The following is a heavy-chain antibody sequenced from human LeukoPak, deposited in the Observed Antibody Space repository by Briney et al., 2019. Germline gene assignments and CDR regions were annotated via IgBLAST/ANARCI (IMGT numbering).Heavy chain of an antibody. CDR3: AKVRSMTTVTNNWFDP. J-gene: IGHJ5*02. CDR2: ISGSGGST. Sequence: GGSLRLSCAASGFTFSSYAMSWVRQAPGKGLEWVSAISGSGGSTYYADSVKGRFTISRDNSKNTLYLQMNSLRAEDTAVYYCAKVRSMTTVTNNWFDPWGQGTLVTVSS. CDR1: GFTFSSYA. D-gene: IGHD4-17*01. V-gene: IGHV3-23*01.